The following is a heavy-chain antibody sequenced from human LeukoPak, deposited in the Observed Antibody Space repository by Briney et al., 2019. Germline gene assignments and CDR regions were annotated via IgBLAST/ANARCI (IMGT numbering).Heavy chain of an antibody. V-gene: IGHV3-48*03. D-gene: IGHD3-22*01. CDR1: GFAFSAYE. CDR2: SSGSDTTI. Sequence: GGSLRLSCAATGFAFSAYEMNWVRQAPGKGLEWVAYSSGSDTTIYYADSVKGRFVISRDNARSSLYLQMNSLRAEDTALYYCTTLGYHLDSWGQGTLVTVPS. J-gene: IGHJ4*02. CDR3: TTLGYHLDS.